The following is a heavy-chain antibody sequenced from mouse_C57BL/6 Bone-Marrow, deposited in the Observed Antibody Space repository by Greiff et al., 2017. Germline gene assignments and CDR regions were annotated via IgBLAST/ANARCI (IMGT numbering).Heavy chain of an antibody. CDR2: FTSNNGGT. CDR1: GYTFTDYY. D-gene: IGHD2-5*01. CDR3: ARWSYYSNPDY. V-gene: IGHV1-26*01. J-gene: IGHJ2*01. Sequence: EVQLLQSGPELVKPGASVKISCTASGYTFTDYYTYWLKQSFGKSLVWIGDFTSNNGGTSYNQKFKGKATLTVDKSSSTAYMELSSLTAEDSAVYYWARWSYYSNPDYWGQGTTRTVSS.